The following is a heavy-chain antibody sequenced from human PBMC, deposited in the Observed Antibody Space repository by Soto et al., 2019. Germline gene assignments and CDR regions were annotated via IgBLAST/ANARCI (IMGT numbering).Heavy chain of an antibody. D-gene: IGHD6-25*01. J-gene: IGHJ4*02. CDR1: GVTFSSYA. CDR2: ISGSGGST. V-gene: IGHV3-23*01. Sequence: EVQLLESGGGLVQPGGSLRLSCAASGVTFSSYAMRWVRQAPGKGLEWVSAISGSGGSTYYADSVKGRFTISRDNSNYTLYLQMNSLRAEDTAVYYCAKDHWGAATYWGQGTLVTVSS. CDR3: AKDHWGAATY.